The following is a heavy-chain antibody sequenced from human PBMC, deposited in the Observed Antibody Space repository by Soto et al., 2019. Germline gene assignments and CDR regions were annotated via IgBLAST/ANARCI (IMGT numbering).Heavy chain of an antibody. CDR2: LSGSGGST. J-gene: IGHJ6*03. CDR1: GFTFSNYA. CDR3: AKAVRPRMSYYYYMDV. V-gene: IGHV3-23*01. Sequence: EVQLLESGGGLVQPGGSLRLSCAASGFTFSNYAMSWVRQAPGKGLEWVSGLSGSGGSTYYADSVKGRFTISRDNSNNTLYLQMNSLRAEDTAGFYCAKAVRPRMSYYYYMDVWGKGTTVTVSS. D-gene: IGHD3-10*01.